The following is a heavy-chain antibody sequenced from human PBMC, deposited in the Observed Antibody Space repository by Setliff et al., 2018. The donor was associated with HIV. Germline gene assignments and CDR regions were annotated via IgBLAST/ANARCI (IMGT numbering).Heavy chain of an antibody. J-gene: IGHJ6*02. CDR3: ARSDVAAAVYYYGMDV. V-gene: IGHV1-18*01. D-gene: IGHD6-13*01. CDR2: ISAYNGTA. Sequence: ASVKVSCKASGYTFTGYGISWVRQAPGQGLEWMGWISAYNGTANYAQKFQGRVTITTDESTSTAYMELSSLRSEDTAVYYCARSDVAAAVYYYGMDVWGQGTTVTVSS. CDR1: GYTFTGYG.